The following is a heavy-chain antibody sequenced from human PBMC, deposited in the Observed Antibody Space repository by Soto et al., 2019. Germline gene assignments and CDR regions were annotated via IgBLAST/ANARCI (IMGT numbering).Heavy chain of an antibody. V-gene: IGHV3-33*05. CDR2: ISYDGSKK. D-gene: IGHD3-3*01. CDR1: RFTFSNYA. CDR3: ARGGRFLEWLQKGFDS. J-gene: IGHJ4*02. Sequence: PWGSLRLSCAASRFTFSNYAMHWVRQAPGKGLQWVAVISYDGSKKYFADSVKGRFTISRDNSRNTLFLHMNSLRVEATAVYYGARGGRFLEWLQKGFDSWGQGTPVTVSS.